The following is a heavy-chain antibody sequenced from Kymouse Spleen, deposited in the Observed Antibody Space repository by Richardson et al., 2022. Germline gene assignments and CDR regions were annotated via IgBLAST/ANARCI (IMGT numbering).Heavy chain of an antibody. D-gene: IGHD3-10*01. CDR3: ARGPRITMVRGAFDY. CDR1: GGSFSGYY. V-gene: IGHV4-34*01. Sequence: QVQLQQWGAGLLKPSETLSLTCAVYGGSFSGYYWSWIRQPPGKGLEWIGEINHSGSTNYNPSLKSRVTISVDTSKNQFSLKLSSVTAADTAVYYCARGPRITMVRGAFDYWGQGTLVTVSS. J-gene: IGHJ4*02. CDR2: INHSGST.